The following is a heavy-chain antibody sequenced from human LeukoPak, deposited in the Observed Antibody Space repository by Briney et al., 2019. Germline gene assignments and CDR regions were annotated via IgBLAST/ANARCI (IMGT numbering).Heavy chain of an antibody. Sequence: GASVKVSCKASGYTFTSYDISWVRQAPGQGLEWMGWISAYNGNTNYAEKFQGRVTMTTDTSTSTAYMELRSLRSDDTAVYYCARVTALVEANDWGQGTLVTVSS. CDR3: ARVTALVEAND. CDR2: ISAYNGNT. D-gene: IGHD1-26*01. CDR1: GYTFTSYD. J-gene: IGHJ4*02. V-gene: IGHV1-18*01.